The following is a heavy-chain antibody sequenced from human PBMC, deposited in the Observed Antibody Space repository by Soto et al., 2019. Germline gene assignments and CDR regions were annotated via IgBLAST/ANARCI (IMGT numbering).Heavy chain of an antibody. D-gene: IGHD5-12*01. CDR1: GFTFSSYG. Sequence: GGSLRLSCAASGFTFSSYGMHWVRQAPGKGLEWVAVIWYDGSNKYYADSVKGRFTISRDNSKNTLYLQMNSLRAEDTAVYYCARESQDGYNSAFDIWGQGTMVTVSS. V-gene: IGHV3-33*01. J-gene: IGHJ3*02. CDR3: ARESQDGYNSAFDI. CDR2: IWYDGSNK.